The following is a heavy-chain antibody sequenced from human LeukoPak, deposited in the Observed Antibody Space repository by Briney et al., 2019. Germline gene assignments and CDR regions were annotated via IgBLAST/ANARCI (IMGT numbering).Heavy chain of an antibody. CDR2: ISGSGGST. D-gene: IGHD3-10*01. J-gene: IGHJ4*02. CDR3: ARENYYYGSGSYYTRGELNDY. Sequence: GGSLRLSCAASGFTFSSYAMSWVRQAPGKGLEWVSAISGSGGSTYYADSVKGRFTISRDNSKNTLYLQMNSLRAEDTAVYYCARENYYYGSGSYYTRGELNDYWGQGTLVTVSS. V-gene: IGHV3-23*01. CDR1: GFTFSSYA.